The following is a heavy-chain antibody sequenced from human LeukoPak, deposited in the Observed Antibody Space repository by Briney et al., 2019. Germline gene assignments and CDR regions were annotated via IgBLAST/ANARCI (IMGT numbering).Heavy chain of an antibody. J-gene: IGHJ5*02. D-gene: IGHD6-19*01. CDR3: ARISRGWTNWFDP. Sequence: SETLSLTCTVSGGAISSDYWSWIRQPARKGLEWSVRIYTSGSTNYNPSLKSRVTMSVETSTNQFSLKLRSVTAADTAVYYCARISRGWTNWFDPWGQGTLVTVSS. V-gene: IGHV4-4*07. CDR2: IYTSGST. CDR1: GGAISSDY.